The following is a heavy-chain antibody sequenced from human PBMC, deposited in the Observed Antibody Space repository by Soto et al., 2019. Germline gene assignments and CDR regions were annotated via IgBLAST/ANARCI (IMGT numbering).Heavy chain of an antibody. CDR2: IYYSGST. Sequence: QVQLQESGPGLVKPSQTLSLTCTVSGGSITSGDYYWSWIRQPPGKGLEWIGYIYYSGSTYYNPSLKSRITMSADTSKNQLSLNLSSVTAADTAMYYCAAGPTWEQPFDYWGQGTLVTVSS. J-gene: IGHJ4*02. D-gene: IGHD1-26*01. V-gene: IGHV4-30-4*01. CDR3: AAGPTWEQPFDY. CDR1: GGSITSGDYY.